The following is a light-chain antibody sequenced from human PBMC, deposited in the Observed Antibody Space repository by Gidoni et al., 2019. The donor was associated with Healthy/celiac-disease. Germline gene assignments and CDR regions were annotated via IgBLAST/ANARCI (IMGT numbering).Light chain of an antibody. Sequence: DIQMTQSPSSLSASVGDRVTITCRASQSISSYLNWYQQKPGKAPKLLIYAASSLQSGVPSRFSGSGSGTDFTLTISSLQPEDFATYYCQQSYSTLPWTFXQXTKLEIK. CDR3: QQSYSTLPWT. CDR2: AAS. CDR1: QSISSY. J-gene: IGKJ2*02. V-gene: IGKV1-39*01.